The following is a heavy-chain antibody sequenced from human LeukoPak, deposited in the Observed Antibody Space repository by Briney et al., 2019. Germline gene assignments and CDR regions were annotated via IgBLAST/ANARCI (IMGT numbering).Heavy chain of an antibody. CDR3: ATTELFGDRYYYYMDV. D-gene: IGHD3-3*01. CDR1: GYTLTELS. J-gene: IGHJ6*03. V-gene: IGHV1-24*01. CDR2: FDPEDGET. Sequence: ASVKVSCKVSGYTLTELSMHWVRQAPGKGLEWMGGFDPEDGETIYAQKFLGRLTMTEDTSTDTVYMELTSLKSEDTAVYFCATTELFGDRYYYYMDVWGKGTTVTVSS.